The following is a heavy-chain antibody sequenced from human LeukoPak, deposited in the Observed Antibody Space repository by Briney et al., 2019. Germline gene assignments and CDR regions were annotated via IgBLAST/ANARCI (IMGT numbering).Heavy chain of an antibody. Sequence: PGGSLRLSCAASGFTFSSYSMNWVRQAPGKGLEWVSNISSSSSTIYYADSVKGRFTISRDNAKNSLYLQMNSLRAEDTAVYYCATRYCSSTGCRAYSYHCMDVWGKGTTVTVSS. CDR1: GFTFSSYS. D-gene: IGHD2-2*01. CDR3: ATRYCSSTGCRAYSYHCMDV. V-gene: IGHV3-48*01. CDR2: ISSSSSTI. J-gene: IGHJ6*03.